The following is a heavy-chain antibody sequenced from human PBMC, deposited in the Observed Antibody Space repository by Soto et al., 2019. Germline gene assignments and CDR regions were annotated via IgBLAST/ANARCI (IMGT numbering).Heavy chain of an antibody. D-gene: IGHD1-26*01. CDR2: IWYDGSNK. CDR3: AREKVGATDYFDY. Sequence: GXSLRLSCAASGFTFSSYGMHWVHQAPGKGLEWGEVIWYDGSNKYYADSVKGRFTISRDNSKNTLYLQMNSLRAEDTAVYYCAREKVGATDYFDYWGQGTLVTVSS. CDR1: GFTFSSYG. V-gene: IGHV3-33*01. J-gene: IGHJ4*02.